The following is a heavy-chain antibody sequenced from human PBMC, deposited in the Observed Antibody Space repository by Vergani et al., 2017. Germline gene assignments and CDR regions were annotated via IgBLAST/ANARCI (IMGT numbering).Heavy chain of an antibody. CDR2: IISIFGTT. CDR3: ARSSGYYSYYFDF. CDR1: GGNFSSHS. V-gene: IGHV1-69*13. J-gene: IGHJ4*02. D-gene: IGHD3-22*01. Sequence: QGQLAQSGAEVKKPGSSVKFSCKASGGNFSSHSISWVRQASGQGLEWMGMIISIFGTTSYGQKFQGRVTSLADESTSTAYMGLSSLRSEDTAVYYCARSSGYYSYYFDFWGQGTLFTVSS.